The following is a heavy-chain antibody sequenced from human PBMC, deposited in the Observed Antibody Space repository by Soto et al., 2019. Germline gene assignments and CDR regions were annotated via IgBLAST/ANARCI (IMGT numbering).Heavy chain of an antibody. V-gene: IGHV4-59*08. CDR1: GDSIGGYY. J-gene: IGHJ4*02. CDR3: ARRGGSGTADY. CDR2: IYFTGST. D-gene: IGHD3-10*01. Sequence: QVQLQESGPGLVRSSETLSLTCTVSGDSIGGYYWNWIRQPPGKGLDWIGFIYFTGSTIYNTSLRSQVTISIDTSKSQFSLTLSSVTDADTAVYYCARRGGSGTADYWGQGTLVTVSS.